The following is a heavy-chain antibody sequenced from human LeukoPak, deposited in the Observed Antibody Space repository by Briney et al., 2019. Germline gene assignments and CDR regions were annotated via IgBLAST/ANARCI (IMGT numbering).Heavy chain of an antibody. CDR2: IYHSGST. Sequence: PSETLSLTCAVSDYSISSAYYWGWIRQPPGKGLELIGSIYHSGSTDYNPSLKSRVTISVDTSKNQFSLKLRSVTAADTAVYYCARDQAYCGGDCYFDFWGQGTLVTVSS. D-gene: IGHD2-21*02. CDR3: ARDQAYCGGDCYFDF. J-gene: IGHJ4*02. CDR1: DYSISSAYY. V-gene: IGHV4-38-2*02.